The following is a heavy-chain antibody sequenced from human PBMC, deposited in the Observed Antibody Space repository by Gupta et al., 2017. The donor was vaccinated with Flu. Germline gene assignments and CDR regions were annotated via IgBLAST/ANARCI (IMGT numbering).Heavy chain of an antibody. CDR2: ISAYNRNT. D-gene: IGHD2/OR15-2a*01. J-gene: IGHJ4*02. CDR1: GYRFTSYG. CDR3: ARDSVSNSCYDVYY. V-gene: IGHV1-18*01. Sequence: QVQLVQSGTAGKKPGASVQVSCKASGYRFTSYGIRWVRQAPGQGLEWVGWISAYNRNTNYAQKLQGRVTMTSGTSTSTAYMELGSLRSDDTTVYYCARDSVSNSCYDVYYWGQGTLVTVSS.